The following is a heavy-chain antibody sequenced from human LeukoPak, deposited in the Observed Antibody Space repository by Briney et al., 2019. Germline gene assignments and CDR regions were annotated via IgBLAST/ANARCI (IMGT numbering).Heavy chain of an antibody. Sequence: PGGSLRLSCAASGFTFSSYSMSWVRQAPGKGLEWVSSISSSSNYIYYADSVKGRFTISRDNAKNSLYLQMNSLRAEDTAVYYCARGFGTYCGADCYSYSFDIWGPGTVVTVSS. D-gene: IGHD2-21*02. J-gene: IGHJ3*02. CDR1: GFTFSSYS. V-gene: IGHV3-21*01. CDR3: ARGFGTYCGADCYSYSFDI. CDR2: ISSSSNYI.